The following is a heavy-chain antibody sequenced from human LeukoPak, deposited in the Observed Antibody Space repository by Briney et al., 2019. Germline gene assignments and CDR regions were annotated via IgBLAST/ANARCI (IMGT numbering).Heavy chain of an antibody. CDR2: IYFSGRT. Sequence: SETLSLTCTVSGGSISSRTYYWGWNRQPPGRGLEWIGSIYFSGRTYYNPSLKSRVTISVDTSKNQFSLKLSSVTAADTAVYYCARHLAPGWDAFDIWGQGTMVTVSS. J-gene: IGHJ3*02. D-gene: IGHD2-15*01. CDR1: GGSISSRTYY. V-gene: IGHV4-39*01. CDR3: ARHLAPGWDAFDI.